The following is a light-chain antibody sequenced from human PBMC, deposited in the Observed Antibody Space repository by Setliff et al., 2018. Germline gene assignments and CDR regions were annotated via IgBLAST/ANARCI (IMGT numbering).Light chain of an antibody. CDR3: CSYGRNRSYVYVL. J-gene: IGLJ2*01. Sequence: QSVLTQPASVSGSPGQSITISCTGTSSDIGTYNLVSWYQQHPGKAPNLVIYEVTRRPSGVSNRFSGSKSGNTASLTISGLQAEDEGDYYCCSYGRNRSYVYVLFGGGTKVTVL. V-gene: IGLV2-23*02. CDR2: EVT. CDR1: SSDIGTYNL.